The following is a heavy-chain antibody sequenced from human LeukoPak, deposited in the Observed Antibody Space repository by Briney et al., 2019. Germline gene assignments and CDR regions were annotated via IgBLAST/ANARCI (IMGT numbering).Heavy chain of an antibody. CDR3: ARGSPYYDSSGMGFDY. CDR2: VIPIFGTA. Sequence: SVKVSCKPSGGTFSSYAISWVRPAPGQGLEWMGGVIPIFGTANYAQKFQGRVTITTDESTSTAYMELSSLRSEDTAVYYCARGSPYYDSSGMGFDYWGQGTLVTVSS. CDR1: GGTFSSYA. J-gene: IGHJ4*02. V-gene: IGHV1-69*05. D-gene: IGHD3-22*01.